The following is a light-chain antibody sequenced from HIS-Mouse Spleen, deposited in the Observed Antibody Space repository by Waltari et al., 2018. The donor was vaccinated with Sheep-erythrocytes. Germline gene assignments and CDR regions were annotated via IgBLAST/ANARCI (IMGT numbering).Light chain of an antibody. Sequence: EIVLTQSPATLSLSPGERATLSCRASQSVSSYLAWYQQKPGQASRLLFYDASNRATGIPARFSGSGSGTDFTLTISSLEPEDFAVYYCQQRSNWYTFGQGTKLEIK. CDR3: QQRSNWYT. J-gene: IGKJ2*01. CDR1: QSVSSY. CDR2: DAS. V-gene: IGKV3-11*01.